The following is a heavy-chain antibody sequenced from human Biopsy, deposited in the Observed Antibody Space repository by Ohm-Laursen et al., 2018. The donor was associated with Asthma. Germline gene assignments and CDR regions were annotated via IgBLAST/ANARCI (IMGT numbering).Heavy chain of an antibody. CDR2: IMPPFGLT. CDR1: EDTFSSYV. V-gene: IGHV1-69*10. Sequence: GASAKVSCKASEDTFSSYVISWVRQAPGQGLEWMGGIMPPFGLTNYAQRFQDRLTISADKSTRTAYMELRRLRSEDSAVYYCARDHCSALWAGVSTDNCYFDYWGQGTLLTVSS. CDR3: ARDHCSALWAGVSTDNCYFDY. D-gene: IGHD5/OR15-5a*01. J-gene: IGHJ4*02.